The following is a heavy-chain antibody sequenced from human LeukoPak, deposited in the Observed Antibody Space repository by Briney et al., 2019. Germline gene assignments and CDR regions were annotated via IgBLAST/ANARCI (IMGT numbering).Heavy chain of an antibody. CDR2: MNPNSGNT. V-gene: IGHV1-8*01. D-gene: IGHD5-24*01. J-gene: IGHJ3*02. CDR1: GYTFTSYD. CDR3: ARGRRGDGVLLDAFDI. Sequence: GASVKVSCKASGYTFTSYDINWVRQATGQGLEWMGWMNPNSGNTGYAQKFQGRVTMTRNTSISTAYMELSSLRSEDTAVYYCARGRRGDGVLLDAFDIWGQGTMVTVSS.